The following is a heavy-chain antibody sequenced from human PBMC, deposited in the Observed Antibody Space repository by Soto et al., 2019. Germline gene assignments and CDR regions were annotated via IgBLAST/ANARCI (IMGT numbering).Heavy chain of an antibody. D-gene: IGHD6-13*01. V-gene: IGHV2-26*03. CDR3: ARLVADSSWYHYGLDV. Sequence: QVTLKESGPVLVKATETLTLTCNISGFSLTTGRMGVSWICQPPGKALEWVALIFSNNERSYSTSLQSRLSISDDTSKSQVVLTMTNVDPVDTATYFCARLVADSSWYHYGLDVWGQGTTVTVS. J-gene: IGHJ6*02. CDR2: IFSNNER. CDR1: GFSLTTGRMG.